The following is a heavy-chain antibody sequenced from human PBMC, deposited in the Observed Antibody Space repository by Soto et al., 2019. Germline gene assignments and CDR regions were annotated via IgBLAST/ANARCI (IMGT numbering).Heavy chain of an antibody. CDR3: ARHEVCSSTSCYGYYYYGMDG. Sequence: PSGTPFPPCDFFCGSISIWADYWGWIRPPPRKGVEGIGNIHYSGSTNYNPSLKSRLSISVDTSKNQFSLKLSSVTAADTAMYYCARHEVCSSTSCYGYYYYGMDGWGQGTTVTVSS. CDR1: CGSISIWADY. V-gene: IGHV4-39*01. J-gene: IGHJ6*02. D-gene: IGHD2-2*01. CDR2: IHYSGST.